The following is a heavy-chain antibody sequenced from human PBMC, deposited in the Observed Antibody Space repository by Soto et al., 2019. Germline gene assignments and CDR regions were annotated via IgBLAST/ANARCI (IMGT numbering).Heavy chain of an antibody. J-gene: IGHJ4*02. CDR2: INTHGTTI. CDR1: GFTFSNYW. D-gene: IGHD4-17*01. Sequence: EVHLVESGGGVVQPGNSLRLSCVGSGFTFSNYWIHWVRQAPGKGLVWVSRINTHGTTIDYADSVKGRFSISRDNAKNTAYLQMNSLRPEDTALYYCVTLHYGDDESWGQGTLVTVSS. CDR3: VTLHYGDDES. V-gene: IGHV3-74*01.